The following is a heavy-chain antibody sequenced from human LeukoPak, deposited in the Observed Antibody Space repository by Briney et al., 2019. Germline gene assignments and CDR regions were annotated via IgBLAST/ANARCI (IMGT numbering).Heavy chain of an antibody. CDR1: GFTFSSYA. D-gene: IGHD2-21*02. CDR2: ISYDGSNK. Sequence: GRSLRLSCAASGFTFSSYAMHWVRQAPGKGLEWVAVISYDGSNKYYADSVKGRFTISRDNSKNTLYLQMNSLRAEDTAVYYCAKESDNCGADCYALNDCWGQGTLVTVSS. J-gene: IGHJ4*02. V-gene: IGHV3-30-3*01. CDR3: AKESDNCGADCYALNDC.